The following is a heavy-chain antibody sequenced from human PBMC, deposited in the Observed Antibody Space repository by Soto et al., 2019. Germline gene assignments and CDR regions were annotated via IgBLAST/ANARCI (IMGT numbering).Heavy chain of an antibody. Sequence: ASVKVSRKASGYTVTIYAVHWVRQAPGQRLEWMGWINAGNGNTKYSQKFQGRVTITRDTSASTAYMELSSLRSEDTAVYYCARDLGGWPDYWGQGTLVTVSS. CDR2: INAGNGNT. D-gene: IGHD2-15*01. J-gene: IGHJ4*02. V-gene: IGHV1-3*01. CDR1: GYTVTIYA. CDR3: ARDLGGWPDY.